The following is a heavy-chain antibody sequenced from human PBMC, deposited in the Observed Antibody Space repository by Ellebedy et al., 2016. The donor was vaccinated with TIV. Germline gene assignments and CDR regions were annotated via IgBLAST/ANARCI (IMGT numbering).Heavy chain of an antibody. D-gene: IGHD2-15*01. CDR3: ARGRCSGANCHYFDY. V-gene: IGHV3-30*04. Sequence: GESLKISCAVAGFTLSNYAVYCVRHAPGKGLQWVTFISSDGSHINYADSVKGRFTVSRDISKNTMYLQMNSLRAEDTALYFCARGRCSGANCHYFDYWGQGTVVTVSS. CDR2: ISSDGSHI. CDR1: GFTLSNYA. J-gene: IGHJ4*02.